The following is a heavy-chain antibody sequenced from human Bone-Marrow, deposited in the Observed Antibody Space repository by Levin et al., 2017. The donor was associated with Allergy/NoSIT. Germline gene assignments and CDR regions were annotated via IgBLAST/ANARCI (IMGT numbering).Heavy chain of an antibody. V-gene: IGHV3-48*02. J-gene: IGHJ4*02. CDR3: ARVRTTVTTLRGGDRNDY. Sequence: GGSLRLSCAASGFTFSSYSMNWVRQAPGKGLEWVSYISSSSSTIYYADSVKGRFTISRDNAKNSLYLQMNSLRDEDTAVYYCARVRTTVTTLRGGDRNDYWGQGTLVTVSS. D-gene: IGHD4-17*01. CDR1: GFTFSSYS. CDR2: ISSSSSTI.